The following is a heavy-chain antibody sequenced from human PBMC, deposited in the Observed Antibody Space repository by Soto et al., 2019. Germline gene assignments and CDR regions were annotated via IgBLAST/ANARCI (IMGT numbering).Heavy chain of an antibody. CDR1: GFTFSNAW. CDR3: TTLPLDY. V-gene: IGHV3-15*01. J-gene: IGHJ4*02. Sequence: EVQLVESGGGLVKPGGSLTLSCAASGFTFSNAWMSWVRQAPGKGLEWVGRIKSKTDGGTADFAAPVKGKFTISRDDSKNTLYLQINCLKTEDTAVYYCTTLPLDYWGQGTLVTVSS. CDR2: IKSKTDGGTA.